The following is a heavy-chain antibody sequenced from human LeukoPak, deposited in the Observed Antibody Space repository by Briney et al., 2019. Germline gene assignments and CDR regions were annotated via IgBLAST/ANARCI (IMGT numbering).Heavy chain of an antibody. CDR3: ARQVVAVAGTGYFDY. J-gene: IGHJ4*02. CDR1: GGSVSSTSYY. Sequence: SETLSLTCTVSGGSVSSTSYYWGWIRPPPGKGLEWIGSIYYSGSTYYHASLKSRGTISVDTSKNQFSLKLNSVTAADTAVYFCARQVVAVAGTGYFDYWGQGTLVTVSS. V-gene: IGHV4-39*01. CDR2: IYYSGST. D-gene: IGHD6-19*01.